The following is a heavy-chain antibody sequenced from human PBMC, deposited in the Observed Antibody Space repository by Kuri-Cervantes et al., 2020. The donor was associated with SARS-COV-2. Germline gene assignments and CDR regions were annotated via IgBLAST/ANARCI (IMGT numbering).Heavy chain of an antibody. D-gene: IGHD5-12*01. CDR3: ATSPGELWLRTFDY. V-gene: IGHV1-8*02. J-gene: IGHJ4*02. CDR2: MSPNSGNT. Sequence: ASVKVSCKASGGTFSSYATSWVRQAPGQGLEWMGWMSPNSGNTGYAQKFQGRVTMTRNTSISTAYMELSSLRSDDTAVYYCATSPGELWLRTFDYWGQGTLVTVSS. CDR1: GGTFSSYA.